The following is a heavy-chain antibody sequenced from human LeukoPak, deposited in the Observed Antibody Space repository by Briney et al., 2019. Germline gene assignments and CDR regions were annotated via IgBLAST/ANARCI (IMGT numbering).Heavy chain of an antibody. D-gene: IGHD3-22*01. CDR2: THADAVHGNNK. V-gene: IGHV3-30*02. J-gene: IGHJ4*02. CDR3: VTGGGYYYDH. Sequence: GGSLRLSCAASGFPFSTYGLHWVRQAPGKGLEWVAVTHADAVHGNNKYYADSVKGRFTISRDNSKNTFHLQMDSLRAEDTAVYFCVTGGGYYYDHWGQGALVIVSS. CDR1: GFPFSTYG.